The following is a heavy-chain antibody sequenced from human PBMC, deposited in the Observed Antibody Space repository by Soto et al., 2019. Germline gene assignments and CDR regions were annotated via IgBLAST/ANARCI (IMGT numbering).Heavy chain of an antibody. J-gene: IGHJ4*02. CDR2: IYYSGST. V-gene: IGHV4-31*03. D-gene: IGHD2-15*01. Sequence: TLSLTCTVSCGSISNGGYYWSWIRQHPGKGLEWIGYIYYSGSTYYNPSLKSRVTISVDTSKNQFSLQMSSLSAEDTAVYYCARDYRYSFDYWGQGALVTVSS. CDR3: ARDYRYSFDY. CDR1: CGSISNGGYY.